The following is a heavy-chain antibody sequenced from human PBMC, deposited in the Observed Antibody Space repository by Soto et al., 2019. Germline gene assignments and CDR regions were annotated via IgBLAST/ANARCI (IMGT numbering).Heavy chain of an antibody. V-gene: IGHV1-69*01. CDR1: GGTFSSYA. CDR2: IIPIFGTA. CDR3: ARTDYSNRYRPPYYYYGMDV. D-gene: IGHD4-4*01. J-gene: IGHJ6*02. Sequence: QVQLVQSGAEAKKPGSSVKVSCKASGGTFSSYAISWVRQAPGQGLEWMGGIIPIFGTANYAQKFQGRVTITADESTSTAYMELSSLRSEDTAVYYCARTDYSNRYRPPYYYYGMDVWGQGTTVTVSS.